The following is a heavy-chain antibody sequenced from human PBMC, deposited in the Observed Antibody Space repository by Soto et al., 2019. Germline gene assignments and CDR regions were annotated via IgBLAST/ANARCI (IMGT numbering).Heavy chain of an antibody. CDR2: TYYRSKWYN. CDR3: ARELEEYGYNDYFDY. Sequence: SQTLSLTCAISGDSVSSNSAAWNWIRQSPPRGLEWLGRTYYRSKWYNDYAVSVKSRITINPDTSKNQFSLQLNSVTPEDTAVYYCARELEEYGYNDYFDYWGQGTLVTVSS. CDR1: GDSVSSNSAA. J-gene: IGHJ4*02. V-gene: IGHV6-1*01. D-gene: IGHD5-12*01.